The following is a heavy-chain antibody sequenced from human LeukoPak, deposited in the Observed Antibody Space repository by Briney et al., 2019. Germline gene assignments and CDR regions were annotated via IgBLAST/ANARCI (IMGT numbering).Heavy chain of an antibody. CDR1: GGSFSGYY. CDR2: IYYSGST. J-gene: IGHJ5*02. V-gene: IGHV4-34*01. D-gene: IGHD2-2*01. CDR3: ARQVVPAAIKASWFDP. Sequence: PPETLSLTCAVYGGSFSGYYWSWIRQPPGKGLEWIGSIYYSGSTYYNPSLKSRVTISVDTSKNQFSLKLSSVTAADTAVYYCARQVVPAAIKASWFDPWGQGTLVTVSS.